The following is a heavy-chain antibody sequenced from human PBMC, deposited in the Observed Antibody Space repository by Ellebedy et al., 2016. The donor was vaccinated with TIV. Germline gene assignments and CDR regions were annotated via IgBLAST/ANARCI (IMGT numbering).Heavy chain of an antibody. D-gene: IGHD3-16*02. J-gene: IGHJ4*02. V-gene: IGHV3-23*01. CDR3: AKATYMITFGGVIVRYPNYFDY. CDR2: IIGSGGSS. Sequence: GGSLRLSCAASGFTFSSFAMNWVRQAPGKGLEWVSAIIGSGGSSYYTDSVKGRFTISRDNSKNTLYLQMNSLRVGDTAVYYCAKATYMITFGGVIVRYPNYFDYWGQGTLVTVSS. CDR1: GFTFSSFA.